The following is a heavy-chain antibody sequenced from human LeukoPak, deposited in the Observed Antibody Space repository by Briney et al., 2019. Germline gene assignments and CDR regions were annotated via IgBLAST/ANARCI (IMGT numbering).Heavy chain of an antibody. J-gene: IGHJ4*02. Sequence: PGGSLRLSCAASGFTFSTYAMSWVRQAPGKGLEWVSIISNSGGTTFYADSVKGGFTISRDNSKNTLYLQIDSLRAEDTAVYYCTKGSGSYYYFDYWGQGTLVTVSS. CDR3: TKGSGSYYYFDY. D-gene: IGHD1-26*01. V-gene: IGHV3-23*01. CDR1: GFTFSTYA. CDR2: ISNSGGTT.